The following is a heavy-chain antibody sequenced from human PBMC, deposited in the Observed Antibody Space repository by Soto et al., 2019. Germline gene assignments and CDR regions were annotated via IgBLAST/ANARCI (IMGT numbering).Heavy chain of an antibody. Sequence: SETLSLTCTVSGGSISSYYWSWIRQPPGKGLEWIGYIYYSGSTNYNPSLKSRVTISVDTSKNQFSLKLSSVTAADTAVYYCARESRLLWFGEPTLIYFEYWGQGTLVTVSS. CDR1: GGSISSYY. CDR2: IYYSGST. V-gene: IGHV4-59*01. CDR3: ARESRLLWFGEPTLIYFEY. D-gene: IGHD3-10*01. J-gene: IGHJ4*02.